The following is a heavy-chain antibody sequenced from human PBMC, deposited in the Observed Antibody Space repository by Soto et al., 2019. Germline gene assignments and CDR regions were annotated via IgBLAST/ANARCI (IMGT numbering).Heavy chain of an antibody. J-gene: IGHJ4*02. CDR2: ISGSGNYT. CDR1: GFTFSSYS. V-gene: IGHV3-21*01. D-gene: IGHD4-4*01. CDR3: AREGNNNYNDYYFDS. Sequence: GGSLRLSCAASGFTFSSYSMNWVRQAPGKGLEWVSSISGSGNYTHYADFLRGRFTISRDNAKTSLYLQMNSLRAEDTAVYYCAREGNNNYNDYYFDSWGQGTVVTVSS.